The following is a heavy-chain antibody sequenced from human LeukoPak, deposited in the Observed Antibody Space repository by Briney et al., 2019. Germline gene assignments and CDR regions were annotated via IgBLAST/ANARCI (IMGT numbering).Heavy chain of an antibody. CDR3: ARSLTAAAGFDY. Sequence: PGGSLRLSCAASGFTFSSYGMHWVRQAPGKGLEWVAFIRYDGSNKYYADSVKGRFTISRDNSKNTLYLQMNSLRAEDTAVYYCARSLTAAAGFDYWGQGTLVTVSS. D-gene: IGHD6-13*01. V-gene: IGHV3-30*02. J-gene: IGHJ4*02. CDR1: GFTFSSYG. CDR2: IRYDGSNK.